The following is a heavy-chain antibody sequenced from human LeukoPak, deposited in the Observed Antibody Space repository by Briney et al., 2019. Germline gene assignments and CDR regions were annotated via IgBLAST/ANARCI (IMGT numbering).Heavy chain of an antibody. CDR1: GYSISSGFW. CDR2: IHHSGTT. V-gene: IGHV4-38-2*02. J-gene: IGHJ3*02. Sequence: PSETLSLTCAVSGYSISSGFWWAWIRQPPGKGLEWIGRIHHSGTTYYSPSLKSRVTISVDTTKNQFSLTLSSVTAADTAVYYCAKDPLEGSAKRAFDIWGQGTMVTVSS. CDR3: AKDPLEGSAKRAFDI. D-gene: IGHD1-1*01.